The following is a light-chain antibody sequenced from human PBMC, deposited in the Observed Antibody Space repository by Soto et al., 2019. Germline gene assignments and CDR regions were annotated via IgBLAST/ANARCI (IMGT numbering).Light chain of an antibody. CDR1: QTISSW. V-gene: IGKV1-5*03. Sequence: DIQMTQSPSTLSGSVGDRVTITCRASQTISSWLAWYQQKPGKAPKLLIYQASTLKSGVPARFSGSGSGTEVTRTISSLQPDDFATYYGQHYNSYSEAFGQGTKMELK. CDR2: QAS. CDR3: QHYNSYSEA. J-gene: IGKJ1*01.